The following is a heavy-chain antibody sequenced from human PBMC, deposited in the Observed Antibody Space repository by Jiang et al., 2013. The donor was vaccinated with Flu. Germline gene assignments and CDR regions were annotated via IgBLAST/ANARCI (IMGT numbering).Heavy chain of an antibody. Sequence: TLPSPALSMVGPSVVTTGAGSASPQGRGWSGLGKSIIVESTNYNPSLKSRVTISVDTSKNQFSLKLTSVTAADTAVYYCARSNYYYDSSAYHDYWGQGTLVTVSS. CDR3: ARSNYYYDSSAYHDY. CDR2: SIIVEST. V-gene: IGHV4-34*01. CDR1: VGPSVVTT. J-gene: IGHJ4*02. D-gene: IGHD3-22*01.